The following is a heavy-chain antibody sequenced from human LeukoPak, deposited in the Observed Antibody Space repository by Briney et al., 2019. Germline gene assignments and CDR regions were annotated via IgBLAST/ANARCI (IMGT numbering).Heavy chain of an antibody. CDR3: AKGAYYDSSGYYYGGDY. V-gene: IGHV3-9*01. D-gene: IGHD3-22*01. CDR1: GFTFDDYA. Sequence: GGSLRLSCAASGFTFDDYAMHWVRQAPGKGLEWVSGISWNSGSIGYADSVKGRFTISRVNAKNSLYLQMNSLRAEDTALYYCAKGAYYDSSGYYYGGDYWGQGTLVTVSS. J-gene: IGHJ4*02. CDR2: ISWNSGSI.